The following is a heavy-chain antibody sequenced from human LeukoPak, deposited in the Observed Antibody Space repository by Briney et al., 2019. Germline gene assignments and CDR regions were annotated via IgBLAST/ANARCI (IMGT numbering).Heavy chain of an antibody. V-gene: IGHV4-4*07. D-gene: IGHD3-16*01. CDR1: GGSFSNSY. CDR2: IHTSGST. CDR3: VTDEGGY. J-gene: IGHJ4*02. Sequence: SETLSLTCTVSGGSFSNSYWGWIRQPSGKGLEWIGRIHTSGSTNYNPSLNHRLTMSIDAPKNQISLRLSSVTAADTAIYYCVTDEGGYWGQGTLVTVSS.